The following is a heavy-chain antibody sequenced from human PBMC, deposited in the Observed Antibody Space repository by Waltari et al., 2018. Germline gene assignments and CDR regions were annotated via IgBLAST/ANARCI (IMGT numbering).Heavy chain of an antibody. J-gene: IGHJ3*02. Sequence: EVQLLESGGGLVQPGGSLRLSCAASGFTFSSYEMNWVRQAPGKGLEWVSYSSSSGSTIYYADSVKGRFTISRDNAKNSLYLQMNSLRAEDTAVYYCASSPGAFDIWGQGTMVTVSS. CDR1: GFTFSSYE. CDR2: SSSSGSTI. V-gene: IGHV3-48*03. CDR3: ASSPGAFDI.